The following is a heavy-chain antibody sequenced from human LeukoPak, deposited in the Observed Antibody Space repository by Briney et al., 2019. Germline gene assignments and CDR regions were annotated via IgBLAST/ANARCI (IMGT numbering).Heavy chain of an antibody. CDR2: IIPIFGTA. CDR3: ARREPSQLVVAPGERYGMDV. V-gene: IGHV1-69*13. CDR1: GGTFSSYA. Sequence: ASVKVSCKASGGTFSSYAISWVRQAPGQGLEWMGGIIPIFGTANYAQKFQGRVTITADESTSTAYMELSSLRSEDTAVYYCARREPSQLVVAPGERYGMDVWGQGTTVTVSS. D-gene: IGHD3-22*01. J-gene: IGHJ6*02.